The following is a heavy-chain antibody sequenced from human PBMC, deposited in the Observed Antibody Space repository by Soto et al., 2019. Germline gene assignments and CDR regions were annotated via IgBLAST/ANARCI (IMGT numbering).Heavy chain of an antibody. J-gene: IGHJ4*02. D-gene: IGHD1-26*01. Sequence: GSLRLSCAASGFTVSSNYMSWVRQAPGKGLEWVSVIYSGGSTYYADSVKGRFTISRDNSKNTLYLQMNSLRAEDTAVYYCARAYSGSYYYLDYWGQGTLVTVSS. V-gene: IGHV3-53*01. CDR3: ARAYSGSYYYLDY. CDR2: IYSGGST. CDR1: GFTVSSNY.